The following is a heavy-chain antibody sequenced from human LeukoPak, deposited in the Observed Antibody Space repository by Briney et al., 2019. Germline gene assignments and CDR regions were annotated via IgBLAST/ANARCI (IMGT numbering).Heavy chain of an antibody. CDR3: ARIGGYDFWSGLYYYYYYGMDV. D-gene: IGHD3-3*01. Sequence: SETLSLTCTVSGGSISSSSYYWGWIRQPPGKGGDWIGSIYYSGSTYYNPSLKSRVTISVDTSKNQFSLKLSSVTAADTAVYYCARIGGYDFWSGLYYYYYYGMDVWGQGTTVTVSS. CDR1: GGSISSSSYY. V-gene: IGHV4-39*01. J-gene: IGHJ6*02. CDR2: IYYSGST.